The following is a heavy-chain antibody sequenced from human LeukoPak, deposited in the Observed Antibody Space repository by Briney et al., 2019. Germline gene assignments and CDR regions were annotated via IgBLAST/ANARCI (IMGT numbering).Heavy chain of an antibody. V-gene: IGHV1-18*01. J-gene: IGHJ4*02. D-gene: IGHD3-10*01. CDR3: ARDGRSGGYFDY. CDR1: GYAFSNFG. CDR2: ISVYNGNT. Sequence: APVKVSCKASGYAFSNFGISWVRQAPGQGLEWMGWISVYNGNTNYAQKFQGRVTMTTDTSTSTAYMELRSLRSDDTAVYFCARDGRSGGYFDYWGQGTLVTVSS.